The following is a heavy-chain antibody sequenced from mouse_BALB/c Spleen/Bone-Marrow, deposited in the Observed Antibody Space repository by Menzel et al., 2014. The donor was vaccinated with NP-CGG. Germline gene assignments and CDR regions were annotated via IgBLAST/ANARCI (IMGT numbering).Heavy chain of an antibody. Sequence: EVKLLESGPSLVKPSQTLSLTCSVTGDSIASGYWNWIRKFPGNKLEYMGYISYSGSTYHNPSLKSRISITRDTSKNQYYLQLKSATTEDTATYYCARFGYDYALDYWGQGTSVTVSS. V-gene: IGHV3-8*02. D-gene: IGHD2-2*01. J-gene: IGHJ4*01. CDR1: GDSIASGY. CDR3: ARFGYDYALDY. CDR2: ISYSGST.